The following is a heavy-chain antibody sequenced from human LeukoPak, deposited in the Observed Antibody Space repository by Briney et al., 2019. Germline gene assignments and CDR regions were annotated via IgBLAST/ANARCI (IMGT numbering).Heavy chain of an antibody. CDR1: GGTFSSYA. CDR3: AKDSLRFLSLADY. J-gene: IGHJ4*02. CDR2: IIPIFGTA. V-gene: IGHV1-69*13. D-gene: IGHD3-3*01. Sequence: ASVKVSCKASGGTFSSYAISWVRQAPGQGLEWMGGIIPIFGTANYAQKFQGRVTITADESTSTAYMELSSLRSEDTAVYYCAKDSLRFLSLADYWGQGTLVTVSS.